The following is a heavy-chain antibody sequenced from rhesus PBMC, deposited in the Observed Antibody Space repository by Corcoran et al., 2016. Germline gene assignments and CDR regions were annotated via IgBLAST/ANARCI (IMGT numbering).Heavy chain of an antibody. Sequence: QVQLQESGPGLLKPSETLSLTCAVSVGSLSGGYGWGWLRQPPGKGLEGCGSIYSSSGNTYYNPSLKSRVTISTDTSKNQLMLKLKAVTAADRAVYYCTRGRYDYGYWGQGVLVTVSS. D-gene: IGHD3-22*01. CDR1: VGSLSGGYG. J-gene: IGHJ4*01. CDR2: IYSSSGNT. V-gene: IGHV4S7*01. CDR3: TRGRYDYGY.